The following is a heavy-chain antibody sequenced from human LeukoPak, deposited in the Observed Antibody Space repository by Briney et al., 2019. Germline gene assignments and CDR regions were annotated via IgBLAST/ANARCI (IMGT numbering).Heavy chain of an antibody. J-gene: IGHJ4*02. D-gene: IGHD6-13*01. V-gene: IGHV4-39*01. CDR1: GGSISTSNYY. Sequence: ETLSLTCTVSGGSISTSNYYWGWIRQPPGKGLEWIGNIFYSGSTYYNPSLKSRVTISVDTSKNQFSLKLSSVTAADTAVYYCARKHPLSAAGTDFDYWGQGTLVTVSS. CDR2: IFYSGST. CDR3: ARKHPLSAAGTDFDY.